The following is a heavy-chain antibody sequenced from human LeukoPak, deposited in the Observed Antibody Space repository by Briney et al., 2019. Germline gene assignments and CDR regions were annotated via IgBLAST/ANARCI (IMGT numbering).Heavy chain of an antibody. CDR2: ISWNSGSI. CDR1: GFTFDDYA. CDR3: AASPFTYGDYPFDY. D-gene: IGHD4-17*01. V-gene: IGHV3-9*01. J-gene: IGHJ4*02. Sequence: GGSLRLSCAASGFTFDDYAMHWVRQAPGKGLEWVSGISWNSGSIGYADSVKGRFTISRDNAKNSLYLQMNSLRAEDTAVYYCAASPFTYGDYPFDYWGQGTLVTVSS.